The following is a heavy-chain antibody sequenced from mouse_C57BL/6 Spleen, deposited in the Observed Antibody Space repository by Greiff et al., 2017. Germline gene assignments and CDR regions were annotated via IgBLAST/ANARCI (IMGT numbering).Heavy chain of an antibody. J-gene: IGHJ1*03. Sequence: QVQLQQPGAELVRPGSSVKLSCKASGYTFTSYWMHWVKQRPIQGLEWIGNIDPSDSETHYNQKFKDKATLTVDKSSSTAYMQLSSLTSEDSAVYYCDGRRARDWYFDDWGKGTTVTVSA. CDR3: DGRRARDWYFDD. V-gene: IGHV1-52*01. CDR2: IDPSDSET. CDR1: GYTFTSYW. D-gene: IGHD1-1*01.